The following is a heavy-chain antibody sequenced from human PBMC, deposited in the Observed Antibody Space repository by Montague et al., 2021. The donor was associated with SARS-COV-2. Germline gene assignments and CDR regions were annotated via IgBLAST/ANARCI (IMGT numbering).Heavy chain of an antibody. CDR1: GGSVATGGYF. J-gene: IGHJ4*02. D-gene: IGHD1-26*01. V-gene: IGHV4-61*02. CDR3: ASSSGCSGPGLFDS. Sequence: TLSLTCTVSGGSVATGGYFWNWLRQPAGKGLEWIGRVYTSGSTTYIPSLNSRLSISLYTSKNRLSLNLNSVTATATAVYSCASSSGCSGPGLFDSWGQGTLVTVSS. CDR2: VYTSGST.